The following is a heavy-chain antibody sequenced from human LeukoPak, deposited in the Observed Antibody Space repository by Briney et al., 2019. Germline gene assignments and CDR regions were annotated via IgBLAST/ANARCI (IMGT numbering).Heavy chain of an antibody. CDR2: IWYDGSNK. D-gene: IGHD3-22*01. Sequence: GRSLRPSCAASGFTFSSYGMHWVRQAPGKGLEWVAVIWYDGSNKYYADSVKGRFTISRDNSKNTLYLQMNSLRAEDTAVYYCARGRRSGYTMSTFYYFDYWGQGTLVTVSS. CDR3: ARGRRSGYTMSTFYYFDY. J-gene: IGHJ4*02. CDR1: GFTFSSYG. V-gene: IGHV3-33*01.